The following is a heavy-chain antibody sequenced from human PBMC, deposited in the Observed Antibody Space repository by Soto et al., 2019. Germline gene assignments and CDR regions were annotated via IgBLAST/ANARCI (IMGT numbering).Heavy chain of an antibody. V-gene: IGHV4-30-2*01. CDR1: GGYISSGGYS. Sequence: QLQLQESGSGLVKPSQTLSLTCAVSGGYISSGGYSWSWIRQPPGKGLEWIGYIYHGGSMYYNPSVRSRVSISVDRSKNQFSLKLSSVTAADTAVYYCARVPDYWGQGTLVTVSS. CDR3: ARVPDY. J-gene: IGHJ4*02. CDR2: IYHGGSM.